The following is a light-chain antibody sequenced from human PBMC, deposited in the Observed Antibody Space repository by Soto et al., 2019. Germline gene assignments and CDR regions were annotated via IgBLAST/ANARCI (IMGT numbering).Light chain of an antibody. J-gene: IGKJ4*01. CDR1: QSVGND. CDR3: QHYSSWPPWT. V-gene: IGKV3-15*01. CDR2: GAS. Sequence: EIVLTQSPATLSVSPGERATLSCRASQSVGNDLAWYHQKPGQAPRLLIYGASTRATGIPARFSGSGSGTAFITPISSSQAEEFSVSYCQHYSSWPPWTFGGGTKVEIK.